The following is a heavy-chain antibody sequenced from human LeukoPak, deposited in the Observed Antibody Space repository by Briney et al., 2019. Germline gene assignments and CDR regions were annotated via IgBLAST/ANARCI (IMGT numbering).Heavy chain of an antibody. J-gene: IGHJ3*02. D-gene: IGHD2-21*01. Sequence: GGSLKLSCAASGFTFSNYVMGWVRQAPGKGLEWVSTISDSGTSTYYADSVKGRFTISRDNSKNTLYLQMNGLGADDTAVYYCSRERSVLAIHDAFDIWGQGTMVTVSS. V-gene: IGHV3-23*01. CDR3: SRERSVLAIHDAFDI. CDR2: ISDSGTST. CDR1: GFTFSNYV.